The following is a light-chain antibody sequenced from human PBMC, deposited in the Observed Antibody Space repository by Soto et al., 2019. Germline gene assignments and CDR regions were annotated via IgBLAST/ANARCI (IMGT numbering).Light chain of an antibody. CDR1: QSVRSNF. Sequence: EIVLTQSPGTLSLSPGERATLSCRASQSVRSNFLAWYQQKPGQAPRLLIYGASNRATGIPDRFSGSGSGTDFSLTISRLEPEDSAVYYCHQYHSPPQTFGQGTKVDIK. J-gene: IGKJ2*01. CDR2: GAS. CDR3: HQYHSPPQT. V-gene: IGKV3-20*01.